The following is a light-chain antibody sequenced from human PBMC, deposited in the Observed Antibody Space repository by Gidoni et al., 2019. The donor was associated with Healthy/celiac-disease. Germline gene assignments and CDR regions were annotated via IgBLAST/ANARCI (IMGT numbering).Light chain of an antibody. CDR1: QGISNY. CDR3: QKYNSALWT. J-gene: IGKJ1*01. CDR2: AAS. Sequence: DIQMTQSPSSLSASVGDRVTITCRASQGISNYLAWYQQKPGKVPKLLIYAASTLQSGVPSRFSGSGSGTGFTLTINSLQPEDVATYYCQKYNSALWTFGQGTKVEIK. V-gene: IGKV1-27*01.